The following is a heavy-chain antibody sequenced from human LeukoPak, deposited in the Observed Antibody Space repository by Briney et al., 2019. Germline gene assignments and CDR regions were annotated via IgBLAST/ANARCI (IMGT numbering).Heavy chain of an antibody. D-gene: IGHD3-22*01. J-gene: IGHJ4*02. CDR2: INPNSGGT. Sequence: ASVKVSCKASGYTFTGYYMHWVRQAPGQGLEWMGWINPNSGGTNYAQKFRGRVTMTRDTSISTAYMELSRLRSDDTAVYYCARDLYITMKVTPDYWGQGTLVTVSS. CDR1: GYTFTGYY. V-gene: IGHV1-2*02. CDR3: ARDLYITMKVTPDY.